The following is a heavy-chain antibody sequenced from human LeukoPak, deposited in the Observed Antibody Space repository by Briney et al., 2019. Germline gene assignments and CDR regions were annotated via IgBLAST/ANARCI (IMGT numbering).Heavy chain of an antibody. Sequence: SETLSLTCTVSGGSISGDHWNWIRQPPGKGLEWIGYIYYSGNTNYNPSLKSRVTISVDTSKNQFSLKLSSVTAADTAVYYCARWNDFDIWGQGTMVTVSS. CDR3: ARWNDFDI. V-gene: IGHV4-59*08. CDR2: IYYSGNT. CDR1: GGSISGDH. J-gene: IGHJ3*02.